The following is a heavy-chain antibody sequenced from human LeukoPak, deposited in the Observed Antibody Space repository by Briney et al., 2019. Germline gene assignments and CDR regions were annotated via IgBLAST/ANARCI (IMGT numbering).Heavy chain of an antibody. J-gene: IGHJ4*02. CDR1: GFTFSSYG. D-gene: IGHD5/OR15-5a*01. CDR3: AKDIVSGSGDEGFCFDY. V-gene: IGHV3-30*02. CDR2: IRYDGSNK. Sequence: GGSLRLSCAASGFTFSSYGMHWVRQAPGKGLEWVAFIRYDGSNKYYADSVKGRFTISRDNSKNTLYLQMNSLRAEDTAVYYCAKDIVSGSGDEGFCFDYWGQGTLVTVSS.